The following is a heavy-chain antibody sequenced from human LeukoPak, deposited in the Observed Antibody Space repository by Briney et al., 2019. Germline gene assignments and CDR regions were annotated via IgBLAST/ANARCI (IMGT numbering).Heavy chain of an antibody. D-gene: IGHD3-10*01. CDR1: GFTFSSYA. V-gene: IGHV3-53*01. Sequence: PGGSLRLSCVASGFTFSSYAMHWVRQTPGKGLEWVSVIYSGGSTYYADSVKGRFTISRDNSKNTLYLQMNSLRAEDTAVYYCARDGRGVEMIWGQGTLVTVSS. CDR3: ARDGRGVEMI. CDR2: IYSGGST. J-gene: IGHJ4*02.